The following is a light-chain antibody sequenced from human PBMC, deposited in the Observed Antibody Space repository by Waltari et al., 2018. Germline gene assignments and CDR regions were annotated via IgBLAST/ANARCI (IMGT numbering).Light chain of an antibody. Sequence: QSALTQPASVSGSPGQSITISCTGTSSDVGAYNSVSSYQQYPGKPPKLIIYEFTSRPSGVSYRFSGSKSGNTASLTISGLQAEDEADYYCSSYMPSSGPYVFGGGTRVTVL. V-gene: IGLV2-14*01. CDR2: EFT. J-gene: IGLJ1*01. CDR3: SSYMPSSGPYV. CDR1: SSDVGAYNS.